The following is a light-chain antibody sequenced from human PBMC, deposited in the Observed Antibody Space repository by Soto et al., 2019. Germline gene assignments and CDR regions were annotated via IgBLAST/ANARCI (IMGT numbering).Light chain of an antibody. CDR3: SSYTSSNTVV. CDR1: SNDVGGYNY. Sequence: QSALTQPASVSGSPGQSITISCTGTSNDVGGYNYVSWYQQHPGKAPKLMIYDVSNRPSGVSNRFSGSKSGNTASLTISGLQAEDEADYHCSSYTSSNTVVFGGGTKLTVL. J-gene: IGLJ2*01. CDR2: DVS. V-gene: IGLV2-14*03.